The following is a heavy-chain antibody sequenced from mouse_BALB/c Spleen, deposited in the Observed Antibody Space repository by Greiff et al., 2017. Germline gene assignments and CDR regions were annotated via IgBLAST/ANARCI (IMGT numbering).Heavy chain of an antibody. V-gene: IGHV1S81*02. J-gene: IGHJ4*01. CDR3: TRSGKAPMDY. Sequence: VQLVESGAELVKPGASVKLSCKASGYTFTSYYMYWVKQRPGQGLEWIGEINPSNGGTNFNEKFKSKATLTVDKSSSTAYMQLSSLTSEDSAVYYCTRSGKAPMDYWGQGTSVTVSS. CDR2: INPSNGGT. CDR1: GYTFTSYY.